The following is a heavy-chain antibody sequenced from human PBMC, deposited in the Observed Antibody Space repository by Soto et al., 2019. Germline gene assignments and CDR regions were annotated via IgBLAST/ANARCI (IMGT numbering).Heavy chain of an antibody. V-gene: IGHV3-30*04. CDR2: ISYDGSNK. CDR1: GFTFSSYA. Sequence: GSLRLSCAASGFTFSSYAMHWVRQAPGKGLEWVAVISYDGSNKYYADSVKGRFTISRDNSKNTLYLQMNSLRAEDTAVYYCARDPGGAKLGIGDAFDIWGQGTMVTVSS. J-gene: IGHJ3*02. CDR3: ARDPGGAKLGIGDAFDI. D-gene: IGHD7-27*01.